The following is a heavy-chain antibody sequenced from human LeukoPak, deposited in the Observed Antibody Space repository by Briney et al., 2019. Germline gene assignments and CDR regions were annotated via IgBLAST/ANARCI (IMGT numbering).Heavy chain of an antibody. Sequence: GGSLRLPCAASGFTYSRHWMSLVRQAPGKGLEWVANIKEEESEKDYVDAVKGRFTISRDNAKNSLYLQINSLGAEDTAVYYCARGGSFGSFDYWGQGTLVTVCS. V-gene: IGHV3-7*01. J-gene: IGHJ4*02. CDR1: GFTYSRHW. CDR3: ARGGSFGSFDY. D-gene: IGHD1-26*01. CDR2: IKEEESEK.